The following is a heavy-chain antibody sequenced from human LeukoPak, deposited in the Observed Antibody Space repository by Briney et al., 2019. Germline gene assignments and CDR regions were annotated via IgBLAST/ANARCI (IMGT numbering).Heavy chain of an antibody. CDR3: ARDRGTVTTRPNYYYYYGMDA. CDR2: IKQDGSEK. Sequence: PGGSLRLSCAASGFTFSSYWMSWVRQAPGKGLEWVANIKQDGSEKYYVDSVKGRFTISRDNAKNSLYLQMNSLRAEDTAVYYCARDRGTVTTRPNYYYYYGMDAWGQGTTVTVSS. CDR1: GFTFSSYW. D-gene: IGHD4-11*01. J-gene: IGHJ6*02. V-gene: IGHV3-7*01.